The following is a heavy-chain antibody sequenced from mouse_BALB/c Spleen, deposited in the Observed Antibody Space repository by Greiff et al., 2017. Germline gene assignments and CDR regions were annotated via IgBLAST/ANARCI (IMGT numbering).Heavy chain of an antibody. J-gene: IGHJ3*01. CDR3: AYYGNYPAWFAY. D-gene: IGHD2-1*01. Sequence: ESGPGLVKPSQSLSLTCSVTGYSITSGYYWNWIRQFPGNKLEWMGYISYDGSNNYNPSLKNRISITRDTSKNQFFLKLNSVTTEDTATYYCAYYGNYPAWFAYWGQGTLVTVSA. CDR1: GYSITSGYY. V-gene: IGHV3-6*02. CDR2: ISYDGSN.